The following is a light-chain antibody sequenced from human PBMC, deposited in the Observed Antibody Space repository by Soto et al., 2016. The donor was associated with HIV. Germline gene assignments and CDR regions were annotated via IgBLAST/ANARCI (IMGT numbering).Light chain of an antibody. V-gene: IGKV2-28*01. CDR1: HSLLLSNGYYY. CDR3: MQAVQTPLT. Sequence: DIEMTQSPLSLTVTPGEPASISCRSSHSLLLSNGYYYLTWYLQKSGQSPRRLIYLGSTRASGVPDRFSGSGSDTDFTLKISRVEADDVGVYYCMQAVQTPLTFGQGTRLEIK. CDR2: LGS. J-gene: IGKJ5*01.